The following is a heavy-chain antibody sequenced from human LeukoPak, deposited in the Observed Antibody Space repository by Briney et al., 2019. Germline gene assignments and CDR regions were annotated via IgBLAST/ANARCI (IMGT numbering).Heavy chain of an antibody. CDR1: GGSISSYY. Sequence: SETLSLTCTVSGGSISSYYWSWIRQPPGKGLEWIGYIYYSGTTNYNPSLKSRVTISVDTSKNQFSLKLSSVTAADTAVYYCARATGIAVAGTDSGVADWGQGTLVTVSS. D-gene: IGHD6-19*01. V-gene: IGHV4-59*01. CDR2: IYYSGTT. J-gene: IGHJ4*02. CDR3: ARATGIAVAGTDSGVAD.